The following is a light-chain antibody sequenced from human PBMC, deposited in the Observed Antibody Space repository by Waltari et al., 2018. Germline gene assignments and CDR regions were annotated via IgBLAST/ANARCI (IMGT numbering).Light chain of an antibody. CDR2: VNSDGSH. CDR3: QTWSTGGV. V-gene: IGLV4-69*01. J-gene: IGLJ3*02. Sequence: QVVLTQAPSASASLGDSVRLTCTLSSGHSNYAIAWLQQQPEKGPRYLMKVNSDGSHREGGDNLQRLSGTSYGAGRYLIISNLQAEDEADYDCQTWSTGGVFGGGTKLTVL. CDR1: SGHSNYA.